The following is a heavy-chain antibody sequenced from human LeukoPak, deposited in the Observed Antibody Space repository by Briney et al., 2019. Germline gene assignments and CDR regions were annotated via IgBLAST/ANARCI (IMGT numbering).Heavy chain of an antibody. Sequence: PSETLSLTCSVSGGSISSSSSYWGWIRQPPGKGLEGIGSIYYSGSSFDNPALKSRVTISVDTSKNQFSLKLSSVTAADTAVYYCARDPLRAYCGGDCSLYWGQGTLVTVSS. CDR3: ARDPLRAYCGGDCSLY. CDR1: GGSISSSSSY. CDR2: IYYSGSS. J-gene: IGHJ4*02. V-gene: IGHV4-39*07. D-gene: IGHD2-21*02.